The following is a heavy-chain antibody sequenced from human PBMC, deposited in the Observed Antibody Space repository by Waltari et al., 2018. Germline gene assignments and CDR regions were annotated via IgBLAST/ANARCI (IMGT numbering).Heavy chain of an antibody. V-gene: IGHV3-13*01. CDR1: GFTFSIYD. J-gene: IGHJ5*02. CDR3: ARVKSGGGWFDP. CDR2: VGTTVDT. D-gene: IGHD5-12*01. Sequence: EVQLVESGGGLVQPGGSLRLSCAASGFTFSIYDMHWVRQTTGRTLGWVSAVGTTVDTYYAASVKGRFTISRENAKNSLYLQMNSLRVGDSAVYYCARVKSGGGWFDPWGQGTLVTVSS.